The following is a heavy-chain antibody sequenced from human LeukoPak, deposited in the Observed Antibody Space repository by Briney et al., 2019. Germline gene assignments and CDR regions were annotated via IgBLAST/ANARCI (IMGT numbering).Heavy chain of an antibody. CDR3: ARDRSNYLSGYYYYGMDV. CDR2: IYSGGGT. J-gene: IGHJ6*02. V-gene: IGHV3-53*01. D-gene: IGHD4-11*01. Sequence: GGSLRLSCAASGFTVSNTYMSWVRQAPGKGLEWVSLIYSGGGTYSADSVKGRFTISRDISKNTLYLQMNSLRAEDTAVYYCARDRSNYLSGYYYYGMDVWGQGTTVTVSS. CDR1: GFTVSNTY.